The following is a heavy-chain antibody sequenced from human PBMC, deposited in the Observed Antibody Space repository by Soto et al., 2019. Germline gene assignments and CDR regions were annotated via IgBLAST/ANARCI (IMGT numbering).Heavy chain of an antibody. V-gene: IGHV1-69*12. Sequence: QVQLVQSGAEVKKPGSSVKVSCKASGGTFSSYAISWVRQAPGQGLEWMGGIIPIFGTANYAQKFQGRVTITEDESRSTASMEMSSLRSEDTAVYYCASLDSSCYNTEDAFDIWGQGTMVTVSS. CDR1: GGTFSSYA. CDR2: IIPIFGTA. CDR3: ASLDSSCYNTEDAFDI. J-gene: IGHJ3*02. D-gene: IGHD3-22*01.